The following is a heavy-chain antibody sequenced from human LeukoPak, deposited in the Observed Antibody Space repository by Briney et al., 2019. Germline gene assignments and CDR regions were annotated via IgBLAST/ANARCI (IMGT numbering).Heavy chain of an antibody. CDR3: ARDFSYYYGSGSDYNVGFDY. D-gene: IGHD3-10*01. CDR1: GGSISSGSYY. Sequence: SETLSLTCTVSGGSISSGSYYWSWIRQPPGKGLEWIGSILHGGRTSYNPSLKSRVTISIDTSKNQFSLKLSSVTAADTAVYYCARDFSYYYGSGSDYNVGFDYWGQGVLVTVSS. V-gene: IGHV4-39*07. CDR2: ILHGGRT. J-gene: IGHJ4*02.